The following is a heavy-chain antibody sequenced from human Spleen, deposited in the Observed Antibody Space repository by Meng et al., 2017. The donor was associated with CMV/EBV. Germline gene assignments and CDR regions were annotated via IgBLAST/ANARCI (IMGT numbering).Heavy chain of an antibody. D-gene: IGHD3-10*01. Sequence: CTVSGGSVSSGSYYWSWIRQPPGKGLEWIGYIYYSGSTNYNPSLKSRVTISVDTSKNQFSLKLSSVTAADTAVYYCARDGGDRGLDYWGQGTLVTVSS. CDR2: IYYSGST. J-gene: IGHJ4*02. V-gene: IGHV4-61*01. CDR3: ARDGGDRGLDY. CDR1: GGSVSSGSYY.